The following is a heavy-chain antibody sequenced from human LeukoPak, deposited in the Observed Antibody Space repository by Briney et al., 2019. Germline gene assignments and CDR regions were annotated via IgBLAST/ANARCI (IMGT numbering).Heavy chain of an antibody. CDR1: GGSISSSSYY. Sequence: SETLSLTCTVSGGSISSSSYYWGWIRQPPGKGLEWIGSIYYSGSTYYNPSLKSRVTISVDTSKNQFSLKLSSVTAADTAVYYCARGKRNDFWSGYYTNLGGYYVDVWGKGTTVTVSS. D-gene: IGHD3-3*01. CDR3: ARGKRNDFWSGYYTNLGGYYVDV. V-gene: IGHV4-39*07. CDR2: IYYSGST. J-gene: IGHJ6*03.